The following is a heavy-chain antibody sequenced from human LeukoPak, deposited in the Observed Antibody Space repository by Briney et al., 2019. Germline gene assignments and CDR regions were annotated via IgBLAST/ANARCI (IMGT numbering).Heavy chain of an antibody. CDR1: GFTFISYA. J-gene: IGHJ4*02. CDR2: ISYDGSNE. V-gene: IGHV3-30-3*01. D-gene: IGHD2-21*02. CDR3: ARAFVVTAMPYYFDY. Sequence: PGGCLRLSCAASGFTFISYAMHWVRQAPGKGLEWVAVISYDGSNEFYADSEKGRFTISRDNSNNTLYLQMNSLRAEDTAIYYCARAFVVTAMPYYFDYWGQGTLVTVSS.